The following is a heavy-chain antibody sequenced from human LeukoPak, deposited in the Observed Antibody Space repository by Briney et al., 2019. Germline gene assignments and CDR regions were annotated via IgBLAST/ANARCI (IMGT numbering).Heavy chain of an antibody. Sequence: GGSLRLSCAASGFTFSNYWMHWVRQAPGKVLVWVSRINSDARSTSYADSVKGRFTISRDNAKNTLYLQTNSLRAEDTAVYYCARGADTGYSSDSWGQGTLVTVSS. J-gene: IGHJ5*02. CDR2: INSDARST. CDR1: GFTFSNYW. D-gene: IGHD6-19*01. V-gene: IGHV3-74*01. CDR3: ARGADTGYSSDS.